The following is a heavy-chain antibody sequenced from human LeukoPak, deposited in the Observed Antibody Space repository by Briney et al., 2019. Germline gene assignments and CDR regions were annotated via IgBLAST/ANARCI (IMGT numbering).Heavy chain of an antibody. Sequence: SETLSLTCTVSGGSISSGNYYWSWIRQPAGKGLECIGRIYSTGSTNYNPSLKSRVTISVDTSKNQFSPKMSSVTAADTAVYYCARVKPHYDILTGYYPEYYFDYWGQGTLVTVSS. CDR3: ARVKPHYDILTGYYPEYYFDY. V-gene: IGHV4-61*02. CDR2: IYSTGST. CDR1: GGSISSGNYY. J-gene: IGHJ4*02. D-gene: IGHD3-9*01.